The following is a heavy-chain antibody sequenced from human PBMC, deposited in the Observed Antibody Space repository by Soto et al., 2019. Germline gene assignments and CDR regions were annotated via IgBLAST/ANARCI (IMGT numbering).Heavy chain of an antibody. CDR3: TTAIYGSGRPPTFYGMDV. Sequence: EVQLVESGGGLVKPGGSLRLSCAASGFTFSNAWMSWVRQAPGKGLEWVGRIKSKTDGGTTDYAAPVKGRFTISRDDSKNTLYLQMNSLKTEDTAVYYCTTAIYGSGRPPTFYGMDVWGQGTTVTVSS. CDR2: IKSKTDGGTT. V-gene: IGHV3-15*01. CDR1: GFTFSNAW. J-gene: IGHJ6*02. D-gene: IGHD3-10*01.